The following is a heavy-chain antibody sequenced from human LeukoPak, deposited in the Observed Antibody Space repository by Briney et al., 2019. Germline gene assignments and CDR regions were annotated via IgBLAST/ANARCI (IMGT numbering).Heavy chain of an antibody. V-gene: IGHV1-2*06. D-gene: IGHD6-19*01. CDR2: INPNSGGT. J-gene: IGHJ3*02. CDR1: GGTFSSYA. Sequence: ASVKVSCKASGGTFSSYAISWVRQAPGQGLEWMGRINPNSGGTNYAQKFQGRVTMTRDTSISTAYMELSRLRSDDTAVYYCARAGSSGWYWGRAFDIWGQGTMVTVSS. CDR3: ARAGSSGWYWGRAFDI.